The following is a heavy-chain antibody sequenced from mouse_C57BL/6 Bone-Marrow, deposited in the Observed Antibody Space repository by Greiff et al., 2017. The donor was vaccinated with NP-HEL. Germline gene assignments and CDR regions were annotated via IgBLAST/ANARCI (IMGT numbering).Heavy chain of an antibody. V-gene: IGHV5-17*01. D-gene: IGHD2-4*01. CDR2: ISSGSSTI. CDR1: GFTFSDYG. J-gene: IGHJ4*01. Sequence: EVQLVESGGGLVKPGGSLKLSCAASGFTFSDYGMHWVRQAPEKGLEWVAYISSGSSTIYYADTVKGRFTISRDNAKNTLFLQMTSLRSEDTAMYYCARYDYDPYYAMDYWGQGTSVTVSS. CDR3: ARYDYDPYYAMDY.